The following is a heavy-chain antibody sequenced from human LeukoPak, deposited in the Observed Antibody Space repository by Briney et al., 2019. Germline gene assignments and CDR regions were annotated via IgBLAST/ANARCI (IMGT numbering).Heavy chain of an antibody. CDR1: GFTFSSYS. D-gene: IGHD6-6*01. CDR3: ARRQLGGVAFDI. CDR2: ISSSSSYI. Sequence: PGGSLRLSCAASGFTFSSYSMNWVRQAPGKGLEWVSSISSSSSYIYYADSVKGRFTISRDNAKNSLYLQVNSLRAEDTAVYYCARRQLGGVAFDIWGQGTMVTVSS. V-gene: IGHV3-21*01. J-gene: IGHJ3*02.